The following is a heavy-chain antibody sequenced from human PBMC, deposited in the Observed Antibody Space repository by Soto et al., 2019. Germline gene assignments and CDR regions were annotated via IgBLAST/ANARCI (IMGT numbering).Heavy chain of an antibody. CDR1: GFTFSVYW. Sequence: EVQLVESGGGLVQPGGSLRLSCAASGFTFSVYWMHWVRQAQGKGLVWVSSIDSDGSTTGNADSVKGRFTISRDNAKSTLYLQMNSLRAEDTAVYYCARPGYSNYGPGVDVWGQGTTVTVSS. V-gene: IGHV3-74*01. D-gene: IGHD4-4*01. CDR2: IDSDGSTT. CDR3: ARPGYSNYGPGVDV. J-gene: IGHJ6*02.